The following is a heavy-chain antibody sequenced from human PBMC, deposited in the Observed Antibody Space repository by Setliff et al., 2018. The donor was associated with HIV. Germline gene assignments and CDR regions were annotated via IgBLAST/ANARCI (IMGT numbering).Heavy chain of an antibody. J-gene: IGHJ5*02. V-gene: IGHV1-46*01. CDR2: INPSSGSA. D-gene: IGHD6-13*01. Sequence: ASVKVSCKASGYTFTSSYIRWVRQAPGQGLEWMGIINPSSGSASYTQKFQGRVTMTRDTSTNTVYMELNSLRSEDTAVYYCARDRSSRNWFDPWGQGTLVTSPQ. CDR3: ARDRSSRNWFDP. CDR1: GYTFTSSY.